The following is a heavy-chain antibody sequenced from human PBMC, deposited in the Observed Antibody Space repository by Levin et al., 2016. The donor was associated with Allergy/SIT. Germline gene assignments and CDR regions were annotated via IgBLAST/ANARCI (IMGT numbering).Heavy chain of an antibody. Sequence: WIRQPPGKGLEWIGEINHSGSTNYNPSLKSRVTISVDTSKNQFSLKLSSVTAADTAVYYCARGDQLELHERHYFDYWGQGTLVTVSS. V-gene: IGHV4-34*01. J-gene: IGHJ4*02. D-gene: IGHD1-7*01. CDR2: INHSGST. CDR3: ARGDQLELHERHYFDY.